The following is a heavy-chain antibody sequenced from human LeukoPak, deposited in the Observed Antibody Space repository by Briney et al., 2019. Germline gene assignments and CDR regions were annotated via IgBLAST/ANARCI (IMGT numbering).Heavy chain of an antibody. D-gene: IGHD1-26*01. V-gene: IGHV3-23*01. CDR2: ISGSVGST. Sequence: GGSLSLSCPAPGFGVSDYVITWVRKAPGKGLEWVSGISGSVGSTYYIDSVKGRFTISRDNSKNTLYLQMNSLRAEDTAVYSCAVGTSLPAHWGEGTLVTVSS. CDR3: AVGTSLPAH. J-gene: IGHJ4*02. CDR1: GFGVSDYV.